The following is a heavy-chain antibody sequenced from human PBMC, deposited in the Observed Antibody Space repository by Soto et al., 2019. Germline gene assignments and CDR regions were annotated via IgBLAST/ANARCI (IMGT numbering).Heavy chain of an antibody. V-gene: IGHV4-34*01. Sequence: QVQLQQWGAGLLKPSETLSLTCAVYGGSFSGYYWSWIRQPPGKGLEWIGEINHSGSTNYNPSLTSRVTISVDTAKNQFSLKLSSVTAADTAVYYCARGYIWFGIDSWGQGTLVTVSS. CDR2: INHSGST. J-gene: IGHJ4*02. CDR3: ARGYIWFGIDS. D-gene: IGHD3-10*01. CDR1: GGSFSGYY.